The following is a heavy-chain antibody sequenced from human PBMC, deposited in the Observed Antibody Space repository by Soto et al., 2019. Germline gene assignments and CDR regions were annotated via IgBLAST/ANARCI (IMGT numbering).Heavy chain of an antibody. CDR3: ARAPTTVVTRHAFDI. CDR2: INPSGGST. J-gene: IGHJ3*02. Sequence: ASVKVSCKASGYTFTSYYMHWVRQAPGQGLEWMGIINPSGGSTSYAQKFQGRVTMTRETSTSTVYMELSSLRSEDTAVYYCARAPTTVVTRHAFDIWGKGTMVTVSS. D-gene: IGHD4-17*01. V-gene: IGHV1-46*01. CDR1: GYTFTSYY.